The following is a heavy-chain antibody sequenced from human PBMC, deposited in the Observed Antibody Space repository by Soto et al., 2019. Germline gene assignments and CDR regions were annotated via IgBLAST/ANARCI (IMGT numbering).Heavy chain of an antibody. J-gene: IGHJ6*02. Sequence: ASVKVSCKASGGTFSSYTISWVRQAPGQGLEWMGRIIPILGIANYAQKFQGRVTITADKSTSTAYMELSSLRSEDTAVYYCARVGGYYGSGSSYNTYYYGMDVWG. CDR3: ARVGGYYGSGSSYNTYYYGMDV. V-gene: IGHV1-69*02. CDR2: IIPILGIA. CDR1: GGTFSSYT. D-gene: IGHD3-10*01.